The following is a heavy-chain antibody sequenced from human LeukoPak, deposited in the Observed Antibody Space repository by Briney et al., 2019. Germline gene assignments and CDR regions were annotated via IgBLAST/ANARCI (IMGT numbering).Heavy chain of an antibody. Sequence: GASVKDSCKASRYTFTNYDINWMRQATGQGVEWMGCMRHNTGDTGSAQNLQGTGTMTSDTSISTAYMALNNLTSEDTAVYYCARTSRGVGFLVDPWGQGTLVTVSS. J-gene: IGHJ5*02. V-gene: IGHV1-8*01. CDR3: ARTSRGVGFLVDP. CDR1: RYTFTNYD. D-gene: IGHD1-26*01. CDR2: MRHNTGDT.